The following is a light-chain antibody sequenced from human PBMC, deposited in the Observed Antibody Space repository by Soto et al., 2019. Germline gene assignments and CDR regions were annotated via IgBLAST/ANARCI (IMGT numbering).Light chain of an antibody. V-gene: IGLV2-23*01. CDR1: RSAVGSYNL. CDR2: EGS. J-gene: IGLJ2*01. Sequence: QSALTQPASVSGSPGQSITISCTGTRSAVGSYNLVSWYQQHPGKAPKLMIYEGSKRPSGVSHRFSCSKSGNTASLTISGLHAEDEAYYYCCSYAGSSTPVAFGGGTKLTVL. CDR3: CSYAGSSTPVA.